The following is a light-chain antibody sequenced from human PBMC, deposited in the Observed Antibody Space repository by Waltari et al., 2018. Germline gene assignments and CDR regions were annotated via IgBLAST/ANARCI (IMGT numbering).Light chain of an antibody. V-gene: IGLV2-11*01. J-gene: IGLJ2*01. Sequence: QSALTQPRSVSGSPGQSVTISCTGTSNHIGDSRYVSWYQQHPGKAPPVVIHDVNRRPPGVPDRFTASKSGNTASLTISGLQAEDEGDYYCCSYAVGTYTWFFGGGTKLTVL. CDR2: DVN. CDR1: SNHIGDSRY. CDR3: CSYAVGTYTWF.